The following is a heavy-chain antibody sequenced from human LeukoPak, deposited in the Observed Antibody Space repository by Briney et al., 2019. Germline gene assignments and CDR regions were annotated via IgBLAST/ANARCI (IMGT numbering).Heavy chain of an antibody. J-gene: IGHJ5*02. D-gene: IGHD6-13*01. V-gene: IGHV3-11*06. CDR2: ISSSSSYT. CDR1: GFTFSEYY. CDR3: ARVRGSSSARWFDP. Sequence: GGSLRLSCAASGFTFSEYYMSWSRQAPGKGLEWVSYISSSSSYTNYADSVKGRFTISRDNAKNSLYLQMNSLRAKDTAVYYCARVRGSSSARWFDPWGQGTLVTVSS.